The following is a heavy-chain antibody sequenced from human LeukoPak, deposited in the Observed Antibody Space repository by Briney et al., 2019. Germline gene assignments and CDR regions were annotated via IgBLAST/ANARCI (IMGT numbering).Heavy chain of an antibody. V-gene: IGHV1-69*04. J-gene: IGHJ5*02. CDR3: ARDTGSVTTFDP. Sequence: ASVKVSCKASGGSVSSYAIRWVRQAAGQGGEWMGRIIPILGIANYAQNFQGTVTITADQSTSTAYMELSSLRSEDTAVYYCARDTGSVTTFDPWGQGTLVTVSS. D-gene: IGHD4-17*01. CDR2: IIPILGIA. CDR1: GGSVSSYA.